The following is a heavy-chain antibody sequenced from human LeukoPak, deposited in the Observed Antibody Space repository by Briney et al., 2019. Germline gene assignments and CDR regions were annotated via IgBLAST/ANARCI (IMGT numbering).Heavy chain of an antibody. V-gene: IGHV1-18*01. J-gene: IGHJ4*02. CDR3: ARRTYSSSSSLFDY. D-gene: IGHD6-6*01. CDR2: ISAYNGNT. CDR1: GYTFTTYG. Sequence: ASVKVSCKASGYTFTTYGISWVRQAPGQGLEWRAWISAYNGNTNYAQNLQGRFTMTTDTSTTTAYMELRSLRSDDTAFYYCARRTYSSSSSLFDYWGQGTLVTVSS.